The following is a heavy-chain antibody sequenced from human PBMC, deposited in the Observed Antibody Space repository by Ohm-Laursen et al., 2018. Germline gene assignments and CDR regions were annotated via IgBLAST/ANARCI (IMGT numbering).Heavy chain of an antibody. Sequence: SLRLSCAASGFTFSSYGMSWVRQAPGKGLEWVSADSGSGDSTQHADSVKGRFTISRGNSKNTLYLQMNSLRAKDTAVYYCARRVAYDRGEFDYWGLGTLVTVSS. V-gene: IGHV3-23*01. D-gene: IGHD5-12*01. CDR1: GFTFSSYG. CDR2: DSGSGDST. CDR3: ARRVAYDRGEFDY. J-gene: IGHJ4*02.